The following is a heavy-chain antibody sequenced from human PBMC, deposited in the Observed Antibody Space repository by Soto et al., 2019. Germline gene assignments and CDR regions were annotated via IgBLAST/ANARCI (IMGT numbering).Heavy chain of an antibody. CDR3: AKEPVGPDWYFDL. Sequence: PGGSLRLSCAASGFTFRVYSMNWVRQAPGKGLEWVSYMTSDMKTIHYADSVKGRFTISRDNAKNTLYLQMNSLRAEDTAVYNCAKEPVGPDWYFDLWGRGTLVTVSS. J-gene: IGHJ2*01. CDR2: MTSDMKTI. V-gene: IGHV3-48*01. CDR1: GFTFRVYS.